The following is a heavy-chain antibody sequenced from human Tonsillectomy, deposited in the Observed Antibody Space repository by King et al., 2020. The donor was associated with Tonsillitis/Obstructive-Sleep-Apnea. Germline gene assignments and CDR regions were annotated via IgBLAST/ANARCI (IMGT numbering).Heavy chain of an antibody. J-gene: IGHJ3*02. D-gene: IGHD2-15*01. Sequence: VQLVESGGGLVQPGGSLRLSCAASGFTFSSYSMNWVRQGPGEGLEWVSYISSSSSTIYYADSVKGRFTISRDNAKNSLYLQMNSLRDEDTAVYYCARTLTPHCSGGSCSGRGSFDIWGQGTMVTVSS. CDR1: GFTFSSYS. CDR3: ARTLTPHCSGGSCSGRGSFDI. V-gene: IGHV3-48*02. CDR2: ISSSSSTI.